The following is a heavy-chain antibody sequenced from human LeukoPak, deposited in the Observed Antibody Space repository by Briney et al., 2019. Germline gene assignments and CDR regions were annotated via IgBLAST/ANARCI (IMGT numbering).Heavy chain of an antibody. Sequence: AETQGLLCTVAGGYITTYYRTWIRQTPGKGLEWIGYIYYGGNTNYNPSLNSRVTISVDTSKSQISLNLSSVTAADTATYYCARASFYIYMDYWGQGTTVIVSS. CDR2: IYYGGNT. CDR1: GGYITTYY. CDR3: ARASFYIYMDY. D-gene: IGHD2/OR15-2a*01. V-gene: IGHV4-59*01. J-gene: IGHJ6*02.